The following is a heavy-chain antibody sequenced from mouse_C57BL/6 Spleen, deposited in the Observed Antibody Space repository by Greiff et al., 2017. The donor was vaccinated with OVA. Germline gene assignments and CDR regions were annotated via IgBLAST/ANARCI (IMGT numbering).Heavy chain of an antibody. J-gene: IGHJ2*01. CDR3: ARERDYGYYFDY. V-gene: IGHV1-82*01. CDR2: IYPGDGDT. CDR1: GYAFSSSW. D-gene: IGHD1-2*01. Sequence: QVQLQQSGPELVKPGASVKISCTASGYAFSSSWMNWVKQRPGKGLEWIGRIYPGDGDTNYNGKFKGKATLTADKSSSTAYMQLSSLTSEDSAVYFCARERDYGYYFDYWGQGTTLTVSS.